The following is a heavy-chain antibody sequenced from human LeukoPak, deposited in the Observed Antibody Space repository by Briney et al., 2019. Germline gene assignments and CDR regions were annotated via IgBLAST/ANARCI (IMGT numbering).Heavy chain of an antibody. CDR1: GFTVSSNY. CDR3: ARDQIVVVPAAMYGGYYYYGMDV. V-gene: IGHV3-53*01. J-gene: IGHJ6*02. CDR2: IFSGGST. Sequence: GGSLRLSCAASGFTVSSNYMSWVRQPPGKGLEWVSVIFSGGSTYYADSVKGRFTISRDNSKNTLYLQMNSLRAEDTAVYYCARDQIVVVPAAMYGGYYYYGMDVWGQGTTVTVSS. D-gene: IGHD2-2*01.